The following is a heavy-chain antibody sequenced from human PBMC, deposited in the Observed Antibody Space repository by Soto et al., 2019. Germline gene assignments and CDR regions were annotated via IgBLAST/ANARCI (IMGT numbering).Heavy chain of an antibody. CDR2: INHSGST. Sequence: SETLSLTCAVYGGSFSGYYWSWIRQPPGKGLEWIGEINHSGSTNYNPSLKSRVTISVDTSKSQFSLKLSSVTAADTAVYYCARGPAAIFGDAFDIWGQGTMVTVSS. V-gene: IGHV4-34*01. D-gene: IGHD3-10*02. J-gene: IGHJ3*02. CDR1: GGSFSGYY. CDR3: ARGPAAIFGDAFDI.